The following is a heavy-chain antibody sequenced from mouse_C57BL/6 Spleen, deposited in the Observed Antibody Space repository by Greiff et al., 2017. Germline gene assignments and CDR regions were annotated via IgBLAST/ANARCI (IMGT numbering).Heavy chain of an antibody. CDR2: IDPENGDT. D-gene: IGHD3-3*01. Sequence: VQLKESGAELVRPGASVKLSCTASGFNIKDDYMHWVKQRPEQGLEWIGWIDPENGDTEYASKFQGKATITADTASNTAYLQLSSLTSEDTAVYYCTKIHLGDYWGQGTTLTVSA. CDR3: TKIHLGDY. CDR1: GFNIKDDY. J-gene: IGHJ2*01. V-gene: IGHV14-4*01.